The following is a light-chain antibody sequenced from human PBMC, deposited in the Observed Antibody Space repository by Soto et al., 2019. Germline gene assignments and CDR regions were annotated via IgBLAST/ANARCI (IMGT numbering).Light chain of an antibody. J-gene: IGKJ1*01. Sequence: EIVLTQSPATLSLSPGERATLSCRASQSVSSSLAWYQQKLGQAPRLLIYDASIRATGIPARFSGSGSGTDFILTISSLETEDFAVYYCQQRSNWRTFGQGTKVEIK. CDR3: QQRSNWRT. V-gene: IGKV3-11*01. CDR2: DAS. CDR1: QSVSSS.